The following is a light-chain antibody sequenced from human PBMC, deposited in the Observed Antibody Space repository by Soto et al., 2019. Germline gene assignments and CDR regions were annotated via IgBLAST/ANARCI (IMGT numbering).Light chain of an antibody. Sequence: EIVMTQSPATLSVSLGERATLSCRASQSVSTSLAWYQQKPGQAPRLLIYGASTRATGIPNRFTGSGSGTEFTLTISSLQSEDFAVYYCQQYHNWPRTFGQGTKVEIK. J-gene: IGKJ1*01. V-gene: IGKV3-15*01. CDR2: GAS. CDR1: QSVSTS. CDR3: QQYHNWPRT.